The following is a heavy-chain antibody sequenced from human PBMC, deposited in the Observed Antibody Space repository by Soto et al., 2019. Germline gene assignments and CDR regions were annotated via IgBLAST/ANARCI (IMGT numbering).Heavy chain of an antibody. V-gene: IGHV3-48*02. J-gene: IGHJ4*02. D-gene: IGHD2-21*02. CDR1: GFTFSSYS. CDR2: ISSSSSTI. Sequence: GGSLRLSCAASGFTFSSYSMNWVRQAPGKGLEWVSYISSSSSTIYYADSVKGRFTISRDNAKNSLYLQMNSLRDGDTAVYYCARLAYCGGGCYSPTYFDYWGQGTLVTVSS. CDR3: ARLAYCGGGCYSPTYFDY.